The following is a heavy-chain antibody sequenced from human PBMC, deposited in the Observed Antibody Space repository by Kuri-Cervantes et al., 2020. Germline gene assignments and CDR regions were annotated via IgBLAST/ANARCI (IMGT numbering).Heavy chain of an antibody. D-gene: IGHD5-24*01. Sequence: SETLSLTCTVSGGSISSYYWSWIRQPPGKGLEWIGYIYYSGSTNYNPSLKSRVTISVDTSKNQFSLKLSSVTAADTAVYYCARGVEMATITFDYWGQGTLVTVS. CDR1: GGSISSYY. J-gene: IGHJ4*02. V-gene: IGHV4-59*12. CDR2: IYYSGST. CDR3: ARGVEMATITFDY.